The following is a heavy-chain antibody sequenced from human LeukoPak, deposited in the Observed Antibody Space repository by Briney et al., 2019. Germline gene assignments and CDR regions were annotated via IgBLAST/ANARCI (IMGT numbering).Heavy chain of an antibody. D-gene: IGHD3-22*01. J-gene: IGHJ4*02. Sequence: ASVKVSCKASGGSFNNFAISWVRQAPGQGLEWMGQIIPRFATTNYAQQFQGRVTLIADESADIAYMELNSLRAEDTAVYYCARDFPYYYDISGYYQDYWGQGTLVTVSS. CDR1: GGSFNNFA. CDR3: ARDFPYYYDISGYYQDY. CDR2: IIPRFATT. V-gene: IGHV1-69*13.